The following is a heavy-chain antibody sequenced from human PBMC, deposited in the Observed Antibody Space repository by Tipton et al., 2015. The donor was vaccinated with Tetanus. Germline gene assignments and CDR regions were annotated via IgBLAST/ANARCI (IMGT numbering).Heavy chain of an antibody. J-gene: IGHJ6*02. CDR1: GFTFRSNW. CDR2: ISYDGINK. V-gene: IGHV3-30*18. CDR3: AKDIYCSADNCYNNYYGMDV. D-gene: IGHD2-15*01. Sequence: SLRLSCAASGFTFRSNWMSWVHQAPGKGLEWVALISYDGINKYYADSVKGRITVSRDNSKNTLYLQMNSLRVEDTAVYYCAKDIYCSADNCYNNYYGMDVWGQGTTVTVSS.